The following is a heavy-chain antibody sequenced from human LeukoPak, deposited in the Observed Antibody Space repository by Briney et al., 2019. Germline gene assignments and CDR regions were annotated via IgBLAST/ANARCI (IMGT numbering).Heavy chain of an antibody. D-gene: IGHD5-18*01. Sequence: GGSLRLSCAASGFTFSNAWMSWIRQAPGKGLEWVGRIKSKTDGGTTDYAAPVKGRFTISRDDSKNTLYLQMNSLKTEDTAVYYCTTDLGGYSYGSDYWGQGTLVTVSS. V-gene: IGHV3-15*01. CDR2: IKSKTDGGTT. J-gene: IGHJ4*02. CDR3: TTDLGGYSYGSDY. CDR1: GFTFSNAW.